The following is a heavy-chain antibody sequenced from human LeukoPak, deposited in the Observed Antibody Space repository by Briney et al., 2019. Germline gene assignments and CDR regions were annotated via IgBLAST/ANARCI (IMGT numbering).Heavy chain of an antibody. Sequence: ASVKVSCKASGYAFISYDINWVRQVTGQGLEWMGWMNPNSGNTGYAQKFQGRVTITRNTSISTAFMELSSLRSEDTAVYYCARRAVGNSYYYSMDVWGKGTTVTVSS. CDR3: ARRAVGNSYYYSMDV. CDR2: MNPNSGNT. D-gene: IGHD6-19*01. V-gene: IGHV1-8*03. CDR1: GYAFISYD. J-gene: IGHJ6*03.